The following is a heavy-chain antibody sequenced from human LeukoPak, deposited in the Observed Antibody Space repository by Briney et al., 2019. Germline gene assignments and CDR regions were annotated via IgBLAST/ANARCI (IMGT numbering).Heavy chain of an antibody. V-gene: IGHV3-9*01. CDR1: GFTFYDYA. CDR2: ISWNSGSI. J-gene: IGHJ4*02. Sequence: GGSLRLSCAASGFTFYDYAMHWVRQAPGKGLEWVSGISWNSGSIGYADSVKGRFTISRDNAKNSLYLQMNSLRAEDTALYYCAKDGQYSSSRLDYWGQGTLVTVSS. CDR3: AKDGQYSSSRLDY. D-gene: IGHD6-6*01.